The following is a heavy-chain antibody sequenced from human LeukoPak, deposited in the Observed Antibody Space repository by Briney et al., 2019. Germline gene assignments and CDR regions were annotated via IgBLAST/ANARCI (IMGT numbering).Heavy chain of an antibody. V-gene: IGHV4-39*01. J-gene: IGHJ5*02. CDR3: ARVWGYCSSATCYLSWIDP. D-gene: IGHD2-2*01. Sequence: SETLSLTCTASGGSISSSSYYWGWIRQPPGKGLEWIGSIYYSGSTYYNPSLKSRVTISVDTSKNQFSLKLTSVTAADTAAYYCARVWGYCSSATCYLSWIDPWGQGTLVTVSS. CDR1: GGSISSSSYY. CDR2: IYYSGST.